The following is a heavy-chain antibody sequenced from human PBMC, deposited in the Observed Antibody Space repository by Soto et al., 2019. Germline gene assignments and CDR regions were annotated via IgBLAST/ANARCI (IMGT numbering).Heavy chain of an antibody. CDR2: ISESSSNI. J-gene: IGHJ4*02. Sequence: EVQLVESGGGLVQPGGSLRLSCAASGFSFSSYAMNWVHQAPGKGLEWLSYISESSSNIYYADSVKGRFTISRDNAKNSLYLQMNSLRDEDTAVYYCANLFGSSWHVDYWGQGTLVTVSS. V-gene: IGHV3-48*02. CDR3: ANLFGSSWHVDY. D-gene: IGHD6-13*01. CDR1: GFSFSSYA.